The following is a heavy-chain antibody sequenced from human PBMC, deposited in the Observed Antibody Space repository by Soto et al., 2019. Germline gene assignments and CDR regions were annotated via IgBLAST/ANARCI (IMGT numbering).Heavy chain of an antibody. CDR1: GGSIISSSYY. CDR3: ARLYYYDSSVYYPSWWLDP. CDR2: IYYSGST. D-gene: IGHD3-22*01. J-gene: IGHJ5*02. Sequence: PSETLSLTCTVSGGSIISSSYYWGWIRQPPGKGLEWIGSIYYSGSTYYNPSLKSRVTISVDTSKNQFSLKLSSVTAADTAVYYCARLYYYDSSVYYPSWWLDPWCQGTLVTVSS. V-gene: IGHV4-39*01.